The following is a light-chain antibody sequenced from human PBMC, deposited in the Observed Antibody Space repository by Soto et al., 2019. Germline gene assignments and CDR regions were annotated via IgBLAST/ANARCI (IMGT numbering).Light chain of an antibody. CDR2: DVS. J-gene: IGLJ1*01. CDR3: SSYTSSSTPYV. Sequence: QSALTQPASVSGSPGQSITISCTGSSSDVGGYDYVSWYQHHPGKAPKLMIHDVSNRPSGVSNRFSGSKSGNTASLTISGLQAEDEPDYYCSSYTSSSTPYVFGTGTKLTVL. V-gene: IGLV2-14*03. CDR1: SSDVGGYDY.